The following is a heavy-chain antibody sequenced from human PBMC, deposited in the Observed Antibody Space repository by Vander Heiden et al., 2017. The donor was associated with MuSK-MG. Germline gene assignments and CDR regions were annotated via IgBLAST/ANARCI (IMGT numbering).Heavy chain of an antibody. CDR1: GGTFSSYA. V-gene: IGHV1-69*01. CDR3: ARDTPPGGWFDP. J-gene: IGHJ5*02. CDR2: IIPIFGTA. Sequence: QVQLVQSGAEVKKPGSSVKVSCKASGGTFSSYAISWVRQAPGQGLEWMGGIIPIFGTANYAQKFQGRVTITADESTRTAYMELRSMRSEDTAVYYSARDTPPGGWFDPWGQGTLVTVSS. D-gene: IGHD3-10*01.